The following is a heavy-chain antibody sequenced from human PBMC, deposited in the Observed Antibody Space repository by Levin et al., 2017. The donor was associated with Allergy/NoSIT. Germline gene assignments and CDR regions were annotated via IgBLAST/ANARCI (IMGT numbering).Heavy chain of an antibody. J-gene: IGHJ6*02. V-gene: IGHV3-48*03. CDR1: GFTFSSYE. CDR3: ARLIAAAGTSYYYYGMDV. CDR2: ISSSGSTI. D-gene: IGHD6-13*01. Sequence: GESLKISCAASGFTFSSYEMNWVRQAPGKGLEWVSYISSSGSTIYYADSVKGRFTISRDNAKNSLYLQMNSLRAEDTAVYYCARLIAAAGTSYYYYGMDVWGQGTTVTVSS.